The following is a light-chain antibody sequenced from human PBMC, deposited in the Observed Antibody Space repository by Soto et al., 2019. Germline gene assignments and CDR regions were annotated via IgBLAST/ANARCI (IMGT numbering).Light chain of an antibody. CDR3: SSYAGGIKWV. Sequence: QAVLTQPPSVSGAPGQRVTITCTGTSSNIGAGYDVHWYQQLPGRAPKLLIYDTVNRPSGVPGRFSGSKSGTSASLAITGLQAEDEADYYCSSYAGGIKWVFGGGTKLTVL. J-gene: IGLJ3*02. CDR1: SSNIGAGYD. V-gene: IGLV1-40*01. CDR2: DTV.